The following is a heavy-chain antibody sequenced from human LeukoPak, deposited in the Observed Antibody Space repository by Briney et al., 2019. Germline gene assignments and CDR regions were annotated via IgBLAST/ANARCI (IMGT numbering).Heavy chain of an antibody. D-gene: IGHD6-13*01. CDR1: GFSFSSYA. Sequence: GGSLRLSCAASGFSFSSYAMHWVRQAPGKGLEWVVVISYDGSNKYYADSVKGRFTISRDNSKNTLYLQMNSLRAEDTAVYYCAGDSSSWYVCDYWGQGTLVTVSS. V-gene: IGHV3-30-3*01. CDR2: ISYDGSNK. CDR3: AGDSSSWYVCDY. J-gene: IGHJ4*02.